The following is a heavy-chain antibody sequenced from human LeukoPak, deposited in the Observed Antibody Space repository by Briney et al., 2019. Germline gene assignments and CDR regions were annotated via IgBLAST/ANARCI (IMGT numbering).Heavy chain of an antibody. CDR3: ASSHPRRYFDY. CDR2: IYYSGST. V-gene: IGHV4-39*01. Sequence: PSETLSLTCTVSGGSISSNSYYWGWIRQPPGKGLEWIGSIYYSGSTYYNPSLKSRVTISVDTSKNQFSLKLSSVTAADTAVYYCASSHPRRYFDYWGQGTLVTVSS. CDR1: GGSISSNSYY. J-gene: IGHJ4*02.